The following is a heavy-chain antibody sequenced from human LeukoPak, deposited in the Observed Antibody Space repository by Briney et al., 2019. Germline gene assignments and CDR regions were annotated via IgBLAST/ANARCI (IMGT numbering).Heavy chain of an antibody. Sequence: PGGSLRLSCAASGFIFSNYGMHWVRQAPGKGLEWVAFIRYDGSNEYYADSVKGRFTISRDNSKNTLYLQMNSLRAEDTAVYYCARDIDNGDYLVYWGQGTLVTVSS. V-gene: IGHV3-30*02. CDR3: ARDIDNGDYLVY. J-gene: IGHJ4*02. CDR1: GFIFSNYG. D-gene: IGHD4-17*01. CDR2: IRYDGSNE.